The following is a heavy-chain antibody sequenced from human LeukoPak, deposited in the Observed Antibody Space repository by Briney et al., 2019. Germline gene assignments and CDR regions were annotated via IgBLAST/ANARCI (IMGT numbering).Heavy chain of an antibody. D-gene: IGHD3-10*01. Sequence: GSLRLSCAASGFTLSNYNMNWVRQAPGKGLEWVSSISSSSSYIYYTDSVKGRFTISRDNAKNSLYLQMNSLRAEDTAVYYCARSELGYNYHYMDVWGKGTTVTISS. CDR2: ISSSSSYI. V-gene: IGHV3-21*01. CDR1: GFTLSNYN. J-gene: IGHJ6*03. CDR3: ARSELGYNYHYMDV.